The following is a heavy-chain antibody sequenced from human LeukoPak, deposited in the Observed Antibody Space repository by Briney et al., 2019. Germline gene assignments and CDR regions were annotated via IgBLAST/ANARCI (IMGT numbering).Heavy chain of an antibody. V-gene: IGHV4-59*01. J-gene: IGHJ6*03. CDR3: ARVGVLRFLEWANPYYYYMDV. Sequence: PSKTLSLTCTVSGGSISSYYWSWIRQPPGKGLEWIGYIYYSGSTNYNPSLKSRVTISVDTSKNQFSLKLSSVTAADTAVYYCARVGVLRFLEWANPYYYYMDVWGKGTTVTVSS. D-gene: IGHD3-3*01. CDR2: IYYSGST. CDR1: GGSISSYY.